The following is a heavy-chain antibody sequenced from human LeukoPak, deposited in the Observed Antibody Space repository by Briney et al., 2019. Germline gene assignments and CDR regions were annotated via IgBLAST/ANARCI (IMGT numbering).Heavy chain of an antibody. D-gene: IGHD3-22*01. CDR2: IYYSGST. J-gene: IGHJ3*02. CDR3: ARDCGYYYDCRGMGAFDI. Sequence: SETLSLTCAVYSGSFSGYYWSWIRQPPGKGLEWIAYIYYSGSTNYNPSLKSRVTISVDTSKNQFSLKLSSVTAADTAVYYCARDCGYYYDCRGMGAFDIWGQGTMVTVSS. V-gene: IGHV4-59*12. CDR1: SGSFSGYY.